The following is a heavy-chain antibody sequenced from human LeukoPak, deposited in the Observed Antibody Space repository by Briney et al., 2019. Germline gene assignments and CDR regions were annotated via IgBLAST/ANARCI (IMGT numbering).Heavy chain of an antibody. J-gene: IGHJ5*02. Sequence: NPSETLSLTCTVSGGSISSYYWSWIRQPAGKGLEWIGRIYTSGSTNYNPYLKSRVTMSVDKSKNQFYLKLSSVIAADTAVYYCARTILLWFGELLLNWFDPWGQGTLVTVSS. D-gene: IGHD3-10*01. CDR1: GGSISSYY. CDR3: ARTILLWFGELLLNWFDP. V-gene: IGHV4-4*07. CDR2: IYTSGST.